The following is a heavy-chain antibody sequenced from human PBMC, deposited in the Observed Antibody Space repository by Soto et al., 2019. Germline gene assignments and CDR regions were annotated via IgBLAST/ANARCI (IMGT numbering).Heavy chain of an antibody. CDR2: INHSGST. CDR1: GGSFSGYY. CDR3: ARDASGSYHY. D-gene: IGHD1-26*01. J-gene: IGHJ4*02. Sequence: SETLSLTCAVYGGSFSGYYWSWIRQPPGKGLEWIGEINHSGSTNYNPSLKSRVTISVDTSKNQFSLKLSSVTAADTAVYYCARDASGSYHYWGQGTLVTVSS. V-gene: IGHV4-34*01.